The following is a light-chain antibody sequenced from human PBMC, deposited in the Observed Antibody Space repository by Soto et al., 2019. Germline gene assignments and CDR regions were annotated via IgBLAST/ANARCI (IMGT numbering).Light chain of an antibody. CDR2: EGS. CDR1: SSDVGSYNL. V-gene: IGLV2-23*01. J-gene: IGLJ2*01. CDR3: CSYAYSTTL. Sequence: QSALTQPASVSGSPGQSITISCTGTSSDVGSYNLVSWYQQHPGKAPKLLIYEGSNRPSGVSNRFSGSKSGNAASLTISGLQAEDEADYYCCSYAYSTTLIGGGTKLTVL.